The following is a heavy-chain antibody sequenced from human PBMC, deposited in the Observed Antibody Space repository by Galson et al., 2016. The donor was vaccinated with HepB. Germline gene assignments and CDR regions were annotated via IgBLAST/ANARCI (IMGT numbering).Heavy chain of an antibody. Sequence: CAISGDSVSSNSVTWNWIRQSPSRGLEWLGRTYYRSKWYNDYAVPVKSRMTINPDTSKNQFSLQLNSVTAADTAVYYCARVVVFYWYFDLWGRGSLVTVSS. D-gene: IGHD2-15*01. V-gene: IGHV6-1*01. CDR1: GDSVSSNSVT. CDR3: ARVVVFYWYFDL. CDR2: TYYRSKWYN. J-gene: IGHJ2*01.